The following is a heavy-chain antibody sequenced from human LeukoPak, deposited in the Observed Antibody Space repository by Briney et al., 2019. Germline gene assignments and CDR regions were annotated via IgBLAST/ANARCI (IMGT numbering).Heavy chain of an antibody. CDR3: ARGDYDILTGSEVDYYYMDV. CDR1: GGTFSSYA. D-gene: IGHD3-9*01. Sequence: ASVTVSCKSSGGTFSSYAISWVRQAPGQGLEWMGGIIPIFGTANYAQKFQGRVTITADESTSTAYMEVSSLRSEDTGVYYCARGDYDILTGSEVDYYYMDVWGKGTTVTISS. J-gene: IGHJ6*03. V-gene: IGHV1-69*13. CDR2: IIPIFGTA.